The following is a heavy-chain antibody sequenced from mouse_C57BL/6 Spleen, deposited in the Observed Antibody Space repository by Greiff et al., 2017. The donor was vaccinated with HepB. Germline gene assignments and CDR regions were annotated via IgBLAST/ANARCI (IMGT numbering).Heavy chain of an antibody. Sequence: VQLQQSGPELVKPGASVKISCKASGYAFSSSWMNWVKQRPGKGLEWIGRIYPGDGDTNYNGKFKGKATVTADKSSSTAYMQLSSLTSEDSAVYFCARHGGYPFAYWGQGTLVTVSA. J-gene: IGHJ3*01. V-gene: IGHV1-82*01. CDR1: GYAFSSSW. CDR3: ARHGGYPFAY. D-gene: IGHD2-3*01. CDR2: IYPGDGDT.